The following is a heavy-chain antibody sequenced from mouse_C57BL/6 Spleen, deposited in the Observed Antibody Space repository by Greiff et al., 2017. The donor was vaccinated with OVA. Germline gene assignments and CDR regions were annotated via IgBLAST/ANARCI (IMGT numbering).Heavy chain of an antibody. CDR2: ISDGGSYT. CDR1: GFTFSSYA. J-gene: IGHJ2*01. Sequence: EVQRVESGGGLVKPGGSLKLSCAASGFTFSSYAMSWVRQTPEKRLEWVATISDGGSYTYYPDNVKGRFTISRDNAKNNLYLQMSHLKSEDTAMYYCARDGDSNFYYFDYWGQGTTLTVSS. CDR3: ARDGDSNFYYFDY. V-gene: IGHV5-4*01. D-gene: IGHD2-5*01.